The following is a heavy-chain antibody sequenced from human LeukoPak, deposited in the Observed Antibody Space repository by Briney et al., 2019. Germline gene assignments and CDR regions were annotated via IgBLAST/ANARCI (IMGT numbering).Heavy chain of an antibody. Sequence: SETLTLTCTVSGGSISSYYWSWIRQPPGKGLEWIGYIYYSGSTNYNPSLKSRVTISVDTSKNQFSLKRSSVTAADTAVYYCASSGSDSDAEYFQHWGQGTLVTVSS. J-gene: IGHJ1*01. CDR1: GGSISSYY. D-gene: IGHD1-26*01. CDR2: IYYSGST. CDR3: ASSGSDSDAEYFQH. V-gene: IGHV4-59*01.